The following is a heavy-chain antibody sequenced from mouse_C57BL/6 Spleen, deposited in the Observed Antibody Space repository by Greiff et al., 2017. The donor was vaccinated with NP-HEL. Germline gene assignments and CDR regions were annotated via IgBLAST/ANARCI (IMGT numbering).Heavy chain of an antibody. CDR3: AREGGIYDY. J-gene: IGHJ2*01. Sequence: QLQLQQPGAELVRPGSSVKLSCKASGYTFTSYWTDWVKQRPGQGLEWIGNIYPSDSETHYNQKFKDKATLTVDKSSSTAYMQLSSLTSEDSAVYYCAREGGIYDYWGQGTTLTVSS. CDR2: IYPSDSET. CDR1: GYTFTSYW. V-gene: IGHV1-61*01.